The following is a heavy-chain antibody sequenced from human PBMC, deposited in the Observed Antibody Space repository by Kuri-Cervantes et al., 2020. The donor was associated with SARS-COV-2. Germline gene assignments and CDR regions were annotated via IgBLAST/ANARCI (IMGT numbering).Heavy chain of an antibody. CDR2: IYYSGST. Sequence: SETLSLTCAVSGGTISSYDWRPIRQPPGKGLGWIGYIYYSGSTNYNPSLKSRVTISEDTSKNQFSLKLSSVTAADTAVYYCARVSSSGWYRVDPWGQGTLVTVSS. CDR1: GGTISSYD. V-gene: IGHV4-59*01. CDR3: ARVSSSGWYRVDP. D-gene: IGHD6-19*01. J-gene: IGHJ5*02.